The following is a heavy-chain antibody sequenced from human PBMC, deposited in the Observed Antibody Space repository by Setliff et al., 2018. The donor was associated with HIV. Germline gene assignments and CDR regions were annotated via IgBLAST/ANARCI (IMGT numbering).Heavy chain of an antibody. CDR2: INPTAGST. CDR3: ASHAKTVDTVLFDY. J-gene: IGHJ4*02. V-gene: IGHV1-46*02. CDR1: GYNFDFHY. D-gene: IGHD3-9*01. Sequence: GASVKVSCKSSGYNFDFHYVHWVRQAPGQGFEWWGVINPTAGSTTLEQKFQGRLTLTRDASTGTVYIELTSLRSGDTAVYYCASHAKTVDTVLFDYLGQGTQVTVSS.